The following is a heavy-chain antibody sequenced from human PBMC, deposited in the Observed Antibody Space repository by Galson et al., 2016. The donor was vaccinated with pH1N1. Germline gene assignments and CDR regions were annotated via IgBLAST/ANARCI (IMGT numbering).Heavy chain of an antibody. CDR2: IHPGDSET. V-gene: IGHV5-51*01. Sequence: QSGAEVKKPGESLKISCKGSGYSFATYWIGWVRQMPGKGLEWMGVIHPGDSETRYSPSFQDQVTISADKSISTAYLQWSSLKASDTAMYYCARSIARALTSDAFEIWGQGTMVTVSS. J-gene: IGHJ3*02. D-gene: IGHD6-6*01. CDR3: ARSIARALTSDAFEI. CDR1: GYSFATYW.